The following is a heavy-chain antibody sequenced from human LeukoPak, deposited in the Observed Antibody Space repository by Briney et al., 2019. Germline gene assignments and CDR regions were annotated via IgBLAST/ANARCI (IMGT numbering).Heavy chain of an antibody. CDR1: GFKFSSYS. V-gene: IGHV3-21*01. CDR3: ARGTMFPYYFDY. CDR2: ISSSSSYI. D-gene: IGHD3-10*02. Sequence: GGSLRLSCAASGFKFSSYSMKWVRQAPGKGLEWVSFISSSSSYIYYADSLKGRFTISRDDAKNSLYLQMNSLRAEDTAVYYCARGTMFPYYFDYWGQGTLVTVSS. J-gene: IGHJ4*02.